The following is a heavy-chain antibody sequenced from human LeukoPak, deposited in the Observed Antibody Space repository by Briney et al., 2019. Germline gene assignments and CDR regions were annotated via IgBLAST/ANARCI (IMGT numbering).Heavy chain of an antibody. Sequence: PVKVSCKASGGTFSSYAISWVRQAPGQGLEWMGGIIPIFGTANYAQKFQGRVTITTDESTSTAYMELSSLRSEDTAVYYCARVSLTIFGPKTSHYYYYMDVWGKGTTVTVSS. CDR2: IIPIFGTA. J-gene: IGHJ6*03. D-gene: IGHD3-3*01. CDR3: ARVSLTIFGPKTSHYYYYMDV. CDR1: GGTFSSYA. V-gene: IGHV1-69*05.